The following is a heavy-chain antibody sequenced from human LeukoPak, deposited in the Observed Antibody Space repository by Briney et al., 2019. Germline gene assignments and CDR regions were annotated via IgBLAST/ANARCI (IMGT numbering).Heavy chain of an antibody. D-gene: IGHD3-10*01. V-gene: IGHV4-59*01. CDR2: IYYGGST. CDR3: ARGSRGNYYYGMDV. J-gene: IGHJ6*02. Sequence: SETLSLTCTVSGGSITSYYWSWIRQPPGKGLEWIGYIYYGGSTNYNPSLKSRVTISVDPSKNQFSLKLSSVTAADTAIYYCARGSRGNYYYGMDVWGQGTTVTVSS. CDR1: GGSITSYY.